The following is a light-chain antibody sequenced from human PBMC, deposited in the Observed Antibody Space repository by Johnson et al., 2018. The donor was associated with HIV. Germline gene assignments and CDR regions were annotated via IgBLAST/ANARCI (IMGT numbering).Light chain of an antibody. CDR1: SSNIGNNY. Sequence: QSVLTQPPSVSAAPGQKVTISCSGSSSNIGNNYVSWYQQFPGTAPKLLIYDNNKRPSGIPDRFSGSKSGTSATLGISGLQTGDEADYYCGTWDSRLNVYLFGPGTKVTVL. CDR2: DNN. V-gene: IGLV1-51*01. J-gene: IGLJ1*01. CDR3: GTWDSRLNVYL.